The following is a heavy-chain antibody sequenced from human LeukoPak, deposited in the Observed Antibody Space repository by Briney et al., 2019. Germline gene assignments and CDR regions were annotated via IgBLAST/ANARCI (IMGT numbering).Heavy chain of an antibody. J-gene: IGHJ4*02. V-gene: IGHV3-23*01. CDR3: ARWIAQSGNARVLDY. CDR2: ISGSGSNT. Sequence: GGSLRLSCVASEFTFSSYAMSWVRQAPGKGLEWASSISGSGSNTYYADSAKGRFTISRDNSKNTLYLQMNSLGAEDTAVYYCARWIAQSGNARVLDYWGQGTLVTVSS. D-gene: IGHD1-26*01. CDR1: EFTFSSYA.